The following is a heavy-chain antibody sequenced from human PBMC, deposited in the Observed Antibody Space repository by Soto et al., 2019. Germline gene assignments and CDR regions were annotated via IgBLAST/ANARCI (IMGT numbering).Heavy chain of an antibody. D-gene: IGHD4-17*01. CDR3: AKGPSPDDYEHYMDV. V-gene: IGHV3-9*01. J-gene: IGHJ6*03. Sequence: GGSLRLSCAASGFTFDDYAMHWVRQAPGKGLEWVSGISWNSGSIGYADSVKGRFTISRDNAKNSLYLQMNSLRAEDTALYYCAKGPSPDDYEHYMDVWGKGTTVTVSS. CDR1: GFTFDDYA. CDR2: ISWNSGSI.